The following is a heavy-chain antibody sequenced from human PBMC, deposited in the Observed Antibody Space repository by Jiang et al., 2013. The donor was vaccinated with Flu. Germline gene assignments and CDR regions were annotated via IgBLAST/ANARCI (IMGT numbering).Heavy chain of an antibody. CDR2: IIPIYGTT. Sequence: GAEVKKPGSSVKVSCKASGGTFSNYAFSWVRQAPGQGLEWMGGIIPIYGTTQYAQKFQGRVTITADESTSTTYMDLRGLTSEDTAVFYCARDQGLGYTYGYGPFDFWGQGTLITVSS. J-gene: IGHJ4*02. CDR1: GGTFSNYA. V-gene: IGHV1-69*01. CDR3: ARDQGLGYTYGYGPFDF. D-gene: IGHD5-18*01.